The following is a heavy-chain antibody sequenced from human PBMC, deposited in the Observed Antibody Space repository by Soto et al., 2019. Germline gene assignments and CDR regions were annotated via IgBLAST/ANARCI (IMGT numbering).Heavy chain of an antibody. Sequence: GGSLRLSCAASGFIFENFSISWVRQAQGKGLEWISSISVSGSKKYYADSVKGRFTISRDNAKSTVFLELNNLNAEDTAVQPGAKRHGDELVSLDTVTCFDPWGQGSVVTVSS. J-gene: IGHJ5*02. CDR2: ISVSGSKK. CDR1: GFIFENFS. CDR3: AKRHGDELVSLDTVTCFDP. D-gene: IGHD1-1*01. V-gene: IGHV3-23*01.